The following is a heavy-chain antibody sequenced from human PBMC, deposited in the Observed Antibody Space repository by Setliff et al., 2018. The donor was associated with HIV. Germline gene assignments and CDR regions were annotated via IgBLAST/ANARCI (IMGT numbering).Heavy chain of an antibody. J-gene: IGHJ4*02. CDR2: IYYSGST. V-gene: IGHV4-61*01. D-gene: IGHD6-13*01. CDR1: GGSVSSGSYY. Sequence: SETLSLTCTVSGGSVSSGSYYWSWIRQPPGKGLEWIGYIYYSGSTKHNPSLKSRVTISLDTSKSQFSLTLNSVTAADTAMYNCARVLVAAVGSIDYWGQGILVTVSS. CDR3: ARVLVAAVGSIDY.